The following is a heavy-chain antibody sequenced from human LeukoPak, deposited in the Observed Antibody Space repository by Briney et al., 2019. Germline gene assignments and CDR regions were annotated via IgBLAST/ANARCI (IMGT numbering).Heavy chain of an antibody. CDR2: IYYSGST. CDR3: ARYSVVVVPAATRYYYYYMDV. CDR1: GGSISSGTYY. D-gene: IGHD2-2*01. J-gene: IGHJ6*03. Sequence: SQTLSLTCTVSGGSISSGTYYWSWIRQPPGKGLEWIGYIYYSGSTNYNPSLKSRVTISVDTSKNQFSLKLSSVTAADTAVYYCARYSVVVVPAATRYYYYYMDVWGKGTTVTVSS. V-gene: IGHV4-61*01.